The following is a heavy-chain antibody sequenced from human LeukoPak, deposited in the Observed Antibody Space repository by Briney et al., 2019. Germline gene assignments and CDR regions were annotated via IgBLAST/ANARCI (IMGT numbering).Heavy chain of an antibody. V-gene: IGHV1-2*02. CDR1: GFTFADYF. CDR3: ARVVFGSQLLPDS. CDR2: INPNSGDK. Sequence: ASVKVSCKASGFTFADYFIHWVRQAPGQGLEWMGWINPNSGDKIYAQNFQGRVTMTRDTSISTAYMELSSLRSDDTAMYYCARVVFGSQLLPDSWGQGTLVTVSS. J-gene: IGHJ5*01. D-gene: IGHD1-26*01.